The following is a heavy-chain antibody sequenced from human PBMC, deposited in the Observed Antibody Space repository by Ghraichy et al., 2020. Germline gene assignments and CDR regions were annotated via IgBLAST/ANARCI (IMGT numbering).Heavy chain of an antibody. CDR1: GFIVSNNY. J-gene: IGHJ4*02. V-gene: IGHV3-53*01. CDR2: IHSDGTI. Sequence: GSLRLSCAASGFIVSNNYMSWVRQAPGKGLEWVSVIHSDGTIYYADSVKGRFTVSRDNSKNTLYLQMNSLRAADTAVYYCARNYGTEWGQGTLVTVSS. D-gene: IGHD3-16*01. CDR3: ARNYGTE.